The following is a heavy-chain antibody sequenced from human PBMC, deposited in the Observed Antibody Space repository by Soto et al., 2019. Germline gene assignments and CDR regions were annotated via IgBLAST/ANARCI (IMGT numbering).Heavy chain of an antibody. D-gene: IGHD4-17*01. V-gene: IGHV4-39*01. J-gene: IGHJ4*02. CDR3: ANSYGDYVSY. Sequence: LSDALSLTSTVSRSSISRSRSYWGWIRQPPGKGLEWIGSIYYSGSTYYNPSLKSRVTISVDTSKNQFSLKLSSVTAADTAVYYCANSYGDYVSYWGQGTLVTVS. CDR1: RSSISRSRSY. CDR2: IYYSGST.